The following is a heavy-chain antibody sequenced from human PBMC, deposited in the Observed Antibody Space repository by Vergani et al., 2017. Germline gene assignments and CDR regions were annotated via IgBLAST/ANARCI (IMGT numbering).Heavy chain of an antibody. CDR2: IKQDGSEK. Sequence: EVQLVESGGGLVQPGGSLRLSCAASGFTFSSYWMSWVRQAPGKGLEWVANIKQDGSEKYYVDSVKGRFTISRHNAKNSLYLQMNSLRAEDTAVYYCARDFIAAAGAGGAFDIWGQGTMVTVSS. J-gene: IGHJ3*02. V-gene: IGHV3-7*04. D-gene: IGHD6-13*01. CDR1: GFTFSSYW. CDR3: ARDFIAAAGAGGAFDI.